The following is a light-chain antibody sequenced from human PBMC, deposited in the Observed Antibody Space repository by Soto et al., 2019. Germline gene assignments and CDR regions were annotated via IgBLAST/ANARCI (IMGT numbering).Light chain of an antibody. J-gene: IGLJ1*01. CDR2: DVA. CDR1: SSDVGGSNF. CDR3: VSFTSSTTYV. Sequence: QSVLTQPASVSASPGQSITISCTGTSSDVGGSNFVSWYQQHPGKPPKPIIYDVATRPSGVSNRFSGSKSGSTASLIISRLQTEAEAEYYCVSFTSSTTYVFGRGTTVTVL. V-gene: IGLV2-14*03.